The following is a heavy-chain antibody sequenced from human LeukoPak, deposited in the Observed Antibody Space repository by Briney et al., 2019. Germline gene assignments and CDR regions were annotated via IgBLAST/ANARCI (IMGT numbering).Heavy chain of an antibody. CDR1: GYTFTSNY. J-gene: IGHJ5*02. Sequence: GASVKVSCKAFGYTFTSNYMHWVRQAPGQGPEWMGVISPSGGSTTYAQKFQGRVTLTRDMSTSTDYLELSSLRSEDTAVYYCARKNSVRDEAWWFNPWGQGTLVTFSS. D-gene: IGHD5-24*01. V-gene: IGHV1-46*01. CDR2: ISPSGGST. CDR3: ARKNSVRDEAWWFNP.